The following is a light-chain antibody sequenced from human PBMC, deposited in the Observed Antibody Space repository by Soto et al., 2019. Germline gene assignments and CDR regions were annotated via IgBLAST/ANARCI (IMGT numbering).Light chain of an antibody. CDR1: QSVSSSY. V-gene: IGKV3-20*01. CDR2: GAS. J-gene: IGKJ4*01. CDR3: QQYGSSPLT. Sequence: EIVLTQSPGTLSLSPGERATLSCRASQSVSSSYLAWYQQKPGPAPRLLIYGASSRATGIPDRFSGSGSGDDSTITIRIQEAEDVVVYYCQQYGSSPLTFGQGTKVEIK.